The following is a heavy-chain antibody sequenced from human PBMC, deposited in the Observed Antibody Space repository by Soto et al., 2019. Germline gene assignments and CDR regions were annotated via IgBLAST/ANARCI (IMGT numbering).Heavy chain of an antibody. CDR2: IYSGGST. CDR1: GFTVSNNY. D-gene: IGHD6-13*01. V-gene: IGHV3-53*03. Sequence: GGSLRLSCAASGFTVSNNYISWVRQPPGKGLEWVSLIYSGGSTYYADSAKGRFTLSRDNSKNTVYLQMNSLRAEDTAVYYCARAEWGSSYTQYYYALDVWGQGTTVTVSS. J-gene: IGHJ6*02. CDR3: ARAEWGSSYTQYYYALDV.